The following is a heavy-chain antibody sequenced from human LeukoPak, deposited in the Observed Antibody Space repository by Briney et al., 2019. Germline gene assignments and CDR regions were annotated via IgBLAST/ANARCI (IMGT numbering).Heavy chain of an antibody. CDR2: ISWNSGSI. V-gene: IGHV3-9*01. J-gene: IGHJ4*02. CDR3: AKGIVAPIGGAFDY. CDR1: GFTFDDYA. Sequence: GRSLRLSCAASGFTFDDYAMHWVRQAPGKGLEWVSGISWNSGSIGYADSVKGRFTISRDNAKNSLYLQMNSLRAQATALYYCAKGIVAPIGGAFDYWGQGPLVTVSS. D-gene: IGHD5-12*01.